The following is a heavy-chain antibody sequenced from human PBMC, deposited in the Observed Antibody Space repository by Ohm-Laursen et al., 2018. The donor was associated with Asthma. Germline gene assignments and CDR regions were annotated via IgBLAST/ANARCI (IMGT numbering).Heavy chain of an antibody. D-gene: IGHD2-21*01. J-gene: IGHJ4*02. V-gene: IGHV3-30*03. CDR3: ARDLVYYFDY. CDR1: GFTFSSYG. Sequence: SLRLSCSASGFTFSSYGMHWVRQAPGKGLEWVAVISYDGSNKYYADSVKGRFTISRDNSKNTLYLQMNSLRAEDTAVYYCARDLVYYFDYWGQGTLVTVSS. CDR2: ISYDGSNK.